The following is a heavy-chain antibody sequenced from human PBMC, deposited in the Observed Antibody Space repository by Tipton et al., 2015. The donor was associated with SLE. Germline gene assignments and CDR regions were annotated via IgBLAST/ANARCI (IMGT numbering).Heavy chain of an antibody. CDR2: INHSVST. V-gene: IGHV4-39*07. Sequence: TLSLTCTVSGGSISSSSYYWNWIRQPPGKGLEWIGEINHSVSTNYNPSLKSRVTISVDTSKNQFSLKLSSVTAADTAVYYCARGGIIQPFDYWGQGTLVTVSS. CDR1: GGSISSSSYY. D-gene: IGHD3-3*01. J-gene: IGHJ4*02. CDR3: ARGGIIQPFDY.